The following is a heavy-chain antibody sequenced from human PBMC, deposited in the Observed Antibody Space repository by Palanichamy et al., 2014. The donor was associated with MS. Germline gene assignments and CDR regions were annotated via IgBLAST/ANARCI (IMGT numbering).Heavy chain of an antibody. CDR2: ISHSGST. V-gene: IGHV4-30-2*01. D-gene: IGHD2-8*01. J-gene: IGHJ5*02. CDR1: GGSISSGGYS. Sequence: QLQLQESGSGLVKPSQTLSLTCAVSGGSISSGGYSWNWIRQPPGKGLEWIGYISHSGSTYYNPSLKSRVTISLDRSKNQFSLSLSSVTAADTAVYYCAKWCTRDTWFDPWGQGTLVTVSS. CDR3: AKWCTRDTWFDP.